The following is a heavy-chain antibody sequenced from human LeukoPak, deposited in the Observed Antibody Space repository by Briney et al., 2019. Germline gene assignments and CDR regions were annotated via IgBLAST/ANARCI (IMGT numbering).Heavy chain of an antibody. V-gene: IGHV3-48*03. D-gene: IGHD2-15*01. Sequence: GGSLRLSCAASGFTFSSYEMNWVRQAPGKGLEWVSYISSSGSTIYYADSVRGRFTISRDNAKNSLYLQMNSLRAEDTAVYYCARAVVVAAPDRRYYFDYWGQGTLVTVSS. CDR2: ISSSGSTI. CDR3: ARAVVVAAPDRRYYFDY. J-gene: IGHJ4*02. CDR1: GFTFSSYE.